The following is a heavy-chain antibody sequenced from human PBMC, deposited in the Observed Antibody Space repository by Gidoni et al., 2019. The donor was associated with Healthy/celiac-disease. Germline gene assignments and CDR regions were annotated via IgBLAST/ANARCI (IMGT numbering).Heavy chain of an antibody. Sequence: EVQLVESGGGLVKPGGSLRLSCAASGFTFSSYSMNWVRQAPGKGLEWVSSISSSSSYIYYADSVKGRFTISRDNAKNSLYLQMNSLRAEDTAVYYCARGRGVRETPYYYYYGMDVWGQGTTVTVSS. D-gene: IGHD1-26*01. CDR1: GFTFSSYS. CDR3: ARGRGVRETPYYYYYGMDV. CDR2: ISSSSSYI. V-gene: IGHV3-21*01. J-gene: IGHJ6*02.